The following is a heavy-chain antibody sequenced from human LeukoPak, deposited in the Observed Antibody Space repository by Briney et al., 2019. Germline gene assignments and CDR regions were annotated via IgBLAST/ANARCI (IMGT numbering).Heavy chain of an antibody. CDR3: ARQYYSGYYFDY. CDR2: IYNSGST. V-gene: IGHV4-34*01. J-gene: IGHJ4*02. CDR1: GGSFSGYY. D-gene: IGHD3-10*01. Sequence: SETLSLTCAVYGGSFSGYYWSWIRQPPGKGLEWIGSIYNSGSTYYNPSLKSRVTISVDTSKNQISLKLSSVTAADTAVYYCARQYYSGYYFDYWGQGTLVTVSS.